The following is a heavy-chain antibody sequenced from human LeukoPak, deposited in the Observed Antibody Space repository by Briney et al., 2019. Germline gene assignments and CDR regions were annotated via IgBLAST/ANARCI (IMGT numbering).Heavy chain of an antibody. CDR1: GFTFSNYA. J-gene: IGHJ4*02. CDR3: ARQIGYCSGGSCYFDN. D-gene: IGHD2-15*01. Sequence: PGGSLRLSCTASGFTFSNYAMSWVRQAPGTGLQWVSAISGSGGDTYHADSVKGRFTISRDKSKSTVVLQMNSLRVDDMGVYYCARQIGYCSGGSCYFDNWGQGTLVTVSS. CDR2: ISGSGGDT. V-gene: IGHV3-23*01.